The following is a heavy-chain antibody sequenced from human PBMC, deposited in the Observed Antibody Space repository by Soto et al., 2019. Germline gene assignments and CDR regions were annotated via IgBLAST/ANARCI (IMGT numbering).Heavy chain of an antibody. D-gene: IGHD5-18*01. CDR3: AKDPGQLWSLYYYYGMDV. J-gene: IGHJ6*02. CDR2: ISGSGGST. CDR1: GFTFSSYA. Sequence: GGSLRLSCAASGFTFSSYAMSWVRQAPGKGLEWVSAISGSGGSTYYADSVKGRFTISGDNSKNTLYLQMNSLRAEDTAVYYCAKDPGQLWSLYYYYGMDVWGQGTTVTVSS. V-gene: IGHV3-23*01.